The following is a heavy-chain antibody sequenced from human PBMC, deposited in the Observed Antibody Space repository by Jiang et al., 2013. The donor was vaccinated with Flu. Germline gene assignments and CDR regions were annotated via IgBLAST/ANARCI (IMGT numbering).Heavy chain of an antibody. CDR1: GFSLSTAPMR. CDR3: ARHSPSGSSWFDF. Sequence: KPTQTLTLTCTFSGFSLSTAPMRVSWIRQPPGKALEWLARIDWDGDIFYNKSLMTRLTISKGTSNNQVVLTVTNAGPVDTASYFCARHSPSGSSWFDFWGQGTPVTVSS. V-gene: IGHV2-70*04. J-gene: IGHJ5*01. CDR2: IDWDGDI. D-gene: IGHD6-13*01.